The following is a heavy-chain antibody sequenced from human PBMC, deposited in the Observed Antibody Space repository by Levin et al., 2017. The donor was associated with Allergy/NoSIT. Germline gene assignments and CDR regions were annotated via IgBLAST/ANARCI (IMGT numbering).Heavy chain of an antibody. D-gene: IGHD1-26*01. V-gene: IGHV1-46*01. CDR2: INPSGGST. CDR1: GYTFTSYY. J-gene: IGHJ6*02. CDR3: ARELVGAIPYGMDV. Sequence: KLGESLKISCKASGYTFTSYYMHWVRQAPGQGLEWMGIINPSGGSTSYAQKFQGRVTMTRDTSTSTVYMELSSLRSEDTAVYYCARELVGAIPYGMDVWGQGTTVTVSS.